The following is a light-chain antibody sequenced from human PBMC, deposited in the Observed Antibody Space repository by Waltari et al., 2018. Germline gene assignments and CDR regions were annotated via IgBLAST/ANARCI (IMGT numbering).Light chain of an antibody. J-gene: IGLJ1*01. Sequence: SSELTQDPAVSVALGQTVRITCQGDSLRSYYATWYQQKAGQAPILVIYGQNNRPSGGPDRFSGSYSGRTASLTITGAQAEDEADYYCSSRDSGAHRHVFGTGTKVTVL. CDR1: SLRSYY. CDR2: GQN. CDR3: SSRDSGAHRHV. V-gene: IGLV3-19*01.